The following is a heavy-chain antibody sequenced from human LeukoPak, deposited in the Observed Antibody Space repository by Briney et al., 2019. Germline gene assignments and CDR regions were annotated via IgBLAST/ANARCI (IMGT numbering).Heavy chain of an antibody. CDR3: ARDSAIKVAAYNWFDP. CDR1: GFTFSSYA. D-gene: IGHD6-19*01. Sequence: GGSLRLSCAASGFTFSSYAMSWVRQAPGKGLEWVSAISGSGGSTYYADSVKGRFTISRDNAKNTLYLQMNSLRAEDTAVYYCARDSAIKVAAYNWFDPWGQGTLVTVSS. V-gene: IGHV3-23*01. CDR2: ISGSGGST. J-gene: IGHJ5*02.